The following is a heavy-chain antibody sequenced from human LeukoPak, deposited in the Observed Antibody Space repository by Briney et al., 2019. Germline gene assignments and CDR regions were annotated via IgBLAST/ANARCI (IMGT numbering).Heavy chain of an antibody. CDR2: IYTSGST. CDR1: GGSISSGSYY. J-gene: IGHJ4*02. D-gene: IGHD3-10*01. V-gene: IGHV4-61*02. Sequence: PSETLSLTCTVSGGSISSGSYYWSWIRQPAGKGLEWIGRIYTSGSTNYNPSLKSRVTILVDTSKNQFSLKLSSVTAADTAVYYCARSSTYYYGSGSPYYFDYWGQGTLVTVSS. CDR3: ARSSTYYYGSGSPYYFDY.